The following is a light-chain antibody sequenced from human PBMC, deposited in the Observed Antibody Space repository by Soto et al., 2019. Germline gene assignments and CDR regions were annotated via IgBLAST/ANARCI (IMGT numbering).Light chain of an antibody. CDR1: SSDVGGYNF. V-gene: IGLV2-14*01. CDR3: SSYSSSSTPYV. CDR2: DVS. Sequence: QSALTLPASVSGSPGQSITISCTGTSSDVGGYNFVSWYQQHAGKVPKLIIFDVSNRPSGVSSRFSGSKSGNTASLTISGLQAEDEADYYCSSYSSSSTPYVFGTGTKLTVL. J-gene: IGLJ1*01.